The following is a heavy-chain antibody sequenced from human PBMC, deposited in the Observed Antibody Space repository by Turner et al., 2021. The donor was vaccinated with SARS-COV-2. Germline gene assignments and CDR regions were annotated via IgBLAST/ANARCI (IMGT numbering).Heavy chain of an antibody. CDR3: ARAGVGATYYFDY. V-gene: IGHV3-48*03. CDR2: ISRSGSTI. J-gene: IGHJ4*02. CDR1: GFTFSSYE. Sequence: EVQLVESGGGLVQPGGSLRLSCAASGFTFSSYEMNWVRQAPGKGLEWVSYISRSGSTIYYADSVKGRFTISRDNAKNSLYLQMNSLRAEDTAVYYCARAGVGATYYFDYWGQGTLVTVSS. D-gene: IGHD1-26*01.